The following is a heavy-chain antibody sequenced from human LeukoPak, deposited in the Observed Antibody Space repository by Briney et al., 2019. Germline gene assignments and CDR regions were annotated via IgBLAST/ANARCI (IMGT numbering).Heavy chain of an antibody. J-gene: IGHJ4*02. D-gene: IGHD4-17*01. CDR3: ARGPTVTTDY. CDR1: GGSISSGGYY. CDR2: MHNSGTT. Sequence: SQTLSLTCTVSGGSISSGGYYWNWIRHLPGKGLEWIGYMHNSGTTYHNPSLKSRVTMSVDTSENQFSLRLNSVTAADTAVYYCARGPTVTTDYWGQGTLVTVSS. V-gene: IGHV4-30-4*08.